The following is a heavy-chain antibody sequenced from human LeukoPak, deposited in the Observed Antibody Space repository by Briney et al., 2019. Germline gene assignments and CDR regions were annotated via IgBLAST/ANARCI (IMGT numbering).Heavy chain of an antibody. CDR1: GGSISSSSYY. CDR3: ARRRRGYSDY. V-gene: IGHV4-39*01. Sequence: SETLSLXCTASGGSISSSSYYWGWIRQPPGKGLEWIGSIYYSGSTYYNPSLKSRVTISVDTSKNQFSLKLSSVTAADTAVYYCARRRRGYSDYWGQGTLVTVSS. J-gene: IGHJ4*02. D-gene: IGHD5-18*01. CDR2: IYYSGST.